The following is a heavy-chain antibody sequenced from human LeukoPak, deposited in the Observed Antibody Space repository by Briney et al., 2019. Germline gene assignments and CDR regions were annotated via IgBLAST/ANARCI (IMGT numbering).Heavy chain of an antibody. Sequence: SETLSLTCTVSGGSISSYYWSWIRPPAGKGLEWIGRIYTSGSTNYNPSLKSRVTMSVDTSKNQFSLKLSSVTAADTAVYYCARSDYYGSGPPLGWFDLWGQGTLVTVSS. J-gene: IGHJ5*02. V-gene: IGHV4-4*07. D-gene: IGHD3-10*01. CDR2: IYTSGST. CDR3: ARSDYYGSGPPLGWFDL. CDR1: GGSISSYY.